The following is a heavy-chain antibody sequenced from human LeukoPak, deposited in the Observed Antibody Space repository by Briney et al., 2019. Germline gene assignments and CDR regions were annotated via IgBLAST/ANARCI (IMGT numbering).Heavy chain of an antibody. V-gene: IGHV5-51*01. D-gene: IGHD3-22*01. J-gene: IGHJ4*02. CDR2: IYPGGSDT. CDR3: ARRGYDSSGNFDY. CDR1: GYSFTSSW. Sequence: GESLKISCKGSGYSFTSSWIAWVRQMPGTGLEWMGIIYPGGSDTRYSPSFQGQVTISADKSISTAYLQWSSLKASDTAMYHCARRGYDSSGNFDYWGQGTLVTVSS.